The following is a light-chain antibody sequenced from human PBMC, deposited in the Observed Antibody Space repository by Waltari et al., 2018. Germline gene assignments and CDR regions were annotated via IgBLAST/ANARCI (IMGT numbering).Light chain of an antibody. V-gene: IGLV1-40*01. Sequence: QSVLTQPPSVSGAPGQRVTISCTGSSSNIGAGYDVHWYQQLPGTAPNLLIYGNSNRPSGVPDRCAGSKSGTSASLAITGLQAEDEADYYCQSYDSSLSVVFGGGTKLTVL. J-gene: IGLJ2*01. CDR1: SSNIGAGYD. CDR3: QSYDSSLSVV. CDR2: GNS.